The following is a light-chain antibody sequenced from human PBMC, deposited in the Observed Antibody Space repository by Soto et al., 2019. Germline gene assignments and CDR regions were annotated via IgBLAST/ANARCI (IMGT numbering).Light chain of an antibody. J-gene: IGKJ4*01. Sequence: EIVLTQSPATLSLSPGERATLSCRASQSVSSSYLAWYQQKPGQAPRLLIYGASSRATGIPARFSGSGSGTDFTLTISRLEPEAFAVYYCQQYGSSPLTFGRGTKVESK. CDR1: QSVSSSY. CDR2: GAS. V-gene: IGKV3-20*01. CDR3: QQYGSSPLT.